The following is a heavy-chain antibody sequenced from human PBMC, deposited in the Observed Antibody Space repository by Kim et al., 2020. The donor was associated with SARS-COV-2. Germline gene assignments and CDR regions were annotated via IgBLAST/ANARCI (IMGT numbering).Heavy chain of an antibody. J-gene: IGHJ4*02. CDR1: GGSFSGYY. V-gene: IGHV4-34*01. Sequence: SQTLSLTCAVYGGSFSGYYWSWIRQPPGKGLEWIGEINHSGSTNYNPSLKSRVTISVDTSKNQFSLKLSSVTAADTAVYYCASLIREQWSLDYWGQGTLVTVSS. CDR2: INHSGST. CDR3: ASLIREQWSLDY. D-gene: IGHD6-19*01.